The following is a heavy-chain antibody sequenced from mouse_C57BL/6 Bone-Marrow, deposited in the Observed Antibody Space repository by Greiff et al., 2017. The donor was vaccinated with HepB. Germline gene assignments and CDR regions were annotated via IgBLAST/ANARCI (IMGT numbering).Heavy chain of an antibody. D-gene: IGHD1-1*01. V-gene: IGHV1-59*01. Sequence: VQLQQPGAELVRPGTSVKLSCKASGYTFTSYWMHWVKQRPGQGLEWIGVIDPSDSYTNYNQKFKGKATLTVDTSSSTAYMQLSSLTSEDSAVYYCARIDTTVGAYWGQGTLVTVSA. J-gene: IGHJ3*01. CDR1: GYTFTSYW. CDR2: IDPSDSYT. CDR3: ARIDTTVGAY.